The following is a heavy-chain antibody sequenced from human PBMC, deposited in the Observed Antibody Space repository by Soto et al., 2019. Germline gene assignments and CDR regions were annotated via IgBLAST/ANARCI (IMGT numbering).Heavy chain of an antibody. CDR1: SGSISSSNW. CDR3: ARVLLAAAGLNWFAP. D-gene: IGHD6-13*01. CDR2: IYHSGST. J-gene: IGHJ5*02. V-gene: IGHV4-4*02. Sequence: PSETLSLTCAVSSGSISSSNWWSWVRQPPGKGLEWIGEIYHSGSTNYNPSLKSRVTISVDKSKNQFSLKLSSVTAADTAVYYCARVLLAAAGLNWFAPWGQGTLVTVSS.